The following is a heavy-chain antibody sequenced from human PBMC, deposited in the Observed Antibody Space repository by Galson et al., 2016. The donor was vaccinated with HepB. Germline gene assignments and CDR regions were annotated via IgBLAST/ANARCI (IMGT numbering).Heavy chain of an antibody. Sequence: SLRLSCAVSGFTVSSDYMSWVRQAPGKELEWVSVIYSGGDTYYADSVKGRFTHSRDNSKNTLYLQMSSLRTEDTAVYFCARDPGLRNGMGGWGKGTTVTVSS. CDR2: IYSGGDT. CDR1: GFTVSSDY. V-gene: IGHV3-66*02. J-gene: IGHJ6*04. CDR3: ARDPGLRNGMGG. D-gene: IGHD4-17*01.